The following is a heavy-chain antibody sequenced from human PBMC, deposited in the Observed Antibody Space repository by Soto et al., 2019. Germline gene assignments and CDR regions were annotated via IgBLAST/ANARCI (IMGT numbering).Heavy chain of an antibody. Sequence: GSLRLSCAVSGFICSSYDMSWVRQAPGKGLAWVSTILVGGSTHYEDSVQGRFTISRGTSKNTVYLHMNSLTAGDTAVYYCAKATATGGGAFEIYGQGTMVTVSS. V-gene: IGHV3-23*01. CDR1: GFICSSYD. CDR3: AKATATGGGAFEI. CDR2: ILVGGST. J-gene: IGHJ3*02. D-gene: IGHD2-8*02.